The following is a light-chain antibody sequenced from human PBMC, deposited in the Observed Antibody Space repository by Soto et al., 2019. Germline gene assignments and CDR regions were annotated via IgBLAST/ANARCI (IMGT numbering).Light chain of an antibody. Sequence: QSALTQPASVSGSPGQSITISCTGTSSDVGAYNFVSWYQHHPGRAPKLIIYEVTIRPSGVSNRFSGSKSGNTASLTISGLQAEDEADYYCCAYAGSGTVVFGGGTKLTVL. J-gene: IGLJ3*02. CDR2: EVT. CDR3: CAYAGSGTVV. V-gene: IGLV2-23*02. CDR1: SSDVGAYNF.